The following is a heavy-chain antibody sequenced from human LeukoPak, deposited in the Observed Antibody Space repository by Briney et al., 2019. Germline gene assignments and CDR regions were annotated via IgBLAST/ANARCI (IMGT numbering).Heavy chain of an antibody. CDR1: GGSISSSSYY. J-gene: IGHJ3*02. Sequence: PSETLSLTCTVSGGSISSSSYYWGRIRQPPGKGLVWIGSIYYSGSSYYNPSLKIRVTISVDTSQNQFSLKLSSVTAADTAVYYCARDHEDIVATIWGEGLNIWGQGTVVTASS. CDR3: ARDHEDIVATIWGEGLNI. CDR2: IYYSGSS. D-gene: IGHD5-12*01. V-gene: IGHV4-39*07.